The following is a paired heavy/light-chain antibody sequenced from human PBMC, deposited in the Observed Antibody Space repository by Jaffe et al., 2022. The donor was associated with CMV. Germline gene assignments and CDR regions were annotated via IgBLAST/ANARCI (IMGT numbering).Light chain of an antibody. CDR3: QSYDSSLIVV. J-gene: IGLJ2*01. Sequence: QSVLTQPPSVSGAPGQRVTISCTGSSSNIGAGYDVHWYQQLPGTAPKLLIYGNSNRPSGVPDRFSGSKSGTSASLAITGLQAEDEADYYCQSYDSSLIVVFGGGTKLTVL. CDR1: SSNIGAGYD. V-gene: IGLV1-40*01. CDR2: GNS.
Heavy chain of an antibody. Sequence: EVQLVQSGAEVKKPGESLKISCKGSGYSFTSYWIGWVRQMPGKGLEWMGIIYPGDSDTRYSPSFQGQVTISADKSISTAYLQWSSLKASDTAMYYCARLRIAVAGIPHHWYFDLWGRGTLVTVSS. CDR1: GYSFTSYW. CDR2: IYPGDSDT. J-gene: IGHJ2*01. D-gene: IGHD6-19*01. CDR3: ARLRIAVAGIPHHWYFDL. V-gene: IGHV5-51*01.